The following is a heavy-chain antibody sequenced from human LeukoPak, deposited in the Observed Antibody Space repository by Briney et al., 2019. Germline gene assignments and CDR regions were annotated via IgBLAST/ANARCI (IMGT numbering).Heavy chain of an antibody. CDR1: GFTFYDYG. J-gene: IGHJ4*02. D-gene: IGHD1-26*01. Sequence: RAGGSLRLSCAASGFTFYDYGMSRGRQAPGKGLGWVSGINWNGGSTGYEDSVKGRFTISRDNAKNSLYLQMKSLRAEDTALYYCARDLGGIFGYWGQGTLVTVSS. V-gene: IGHV3-20*04. CDR2: INWNGGST. CDR3: ARDLGGIFGY.